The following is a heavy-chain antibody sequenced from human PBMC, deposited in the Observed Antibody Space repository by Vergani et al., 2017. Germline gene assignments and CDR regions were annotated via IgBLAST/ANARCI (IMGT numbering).Heavy chain of an antibody. CDR2: ISSSGDTT. CDR1: GFTFSSYA. J-gene: IGHJ6*03. Sequence: EVQLLDSGGGLVQPGGSLRLSCAASGFTFSSYAMSWVRQAPGKGLEWVSAISSSGDTTYYGDSVKGRFTISRDNAKNSLYLQMNSLRAEDTAVYYCASWLSGDWIHYYYYMDVWGKGTTVTVSS. CDR3: ASWLSGDWIHYYYYMDV. V-gene: IGHV3-23*01. D-gene: IGHD7-27*01.